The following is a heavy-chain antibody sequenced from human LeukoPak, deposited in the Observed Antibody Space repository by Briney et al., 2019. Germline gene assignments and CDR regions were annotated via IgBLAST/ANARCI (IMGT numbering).Heavy chain of an antibody. Sequence: GGSLRLSCAASGFTFSAFSMNWVRQAPGKGLEWVSSISKGSSYIYYADSVKGRFTLSRDNAKNSLYLQMNSLRAEDTAIYYCTKDWGTTGPYDYWGQGTLATVSS. J-gene: IGHJ4*02. V-gene: IGHV3-21*01. D-gene: IGHD2-2*01. CDR2: ISKGSSYI. CDR1: GFTFSAFS. CDR3: TKDWGTTGPYDY.